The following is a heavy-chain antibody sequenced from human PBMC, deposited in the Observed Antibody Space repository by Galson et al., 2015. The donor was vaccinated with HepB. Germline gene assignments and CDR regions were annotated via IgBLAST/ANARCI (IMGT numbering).Heavy chain of an antibody. V-gene: IGHV5-51*04. D-gene: IGHD2-15*01. Sequence: QSGAEVKKPGESLKISCKGSGYSFTSYWIGWVRQMPGKGLEWMGIIYPGDSDTRYSPSFQGQVTISADKPISTAYLQWSSLKASDTAMYYCARKGYCSGGSCYGLDYWGQGTLVTVSS. CDR2: IYPGDSDT. J-gene: IGHJ4*02. CDR1: GYSFTSYW. CDR3: ARKGYCSGGSCYGLDY.